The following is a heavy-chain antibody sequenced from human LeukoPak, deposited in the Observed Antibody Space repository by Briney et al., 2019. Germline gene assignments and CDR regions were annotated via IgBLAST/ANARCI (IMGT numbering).Heavy chain of an antibody. CDR3: ARDQFGWEPQTNAFDI. D-gene: IGHD1-26*01. J-gene: IGHJ3*02. CDR2: IYYSGST. V-gene: IGHV4-59*12. CDR1: GGSISSYY. Sequence: SETLSLTCTVSGGSISSYYWSWIRQPPGKGLEWIGYIYYSGSTNYDPSLKSRVTMSVDTSKNQFSLKLSSVTAADTAVYYCARDQFGWEPQTNAFDIWGQGTMVTVSS.